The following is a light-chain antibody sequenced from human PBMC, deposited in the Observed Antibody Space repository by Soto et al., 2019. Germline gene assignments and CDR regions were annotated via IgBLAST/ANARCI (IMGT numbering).Light chain of an antibody. V-gene: IGLV2-14*03. CDR3: SSHSSSSTLVV. CDR1: SSDVGGYNY. J-gene: IGLJ2*01. CDR2: DVN. Sequence: QSVLSQPASMSGSPGQSITISCTGTSSDVGGYNYVSWYRQYPGKAPKLIIYDVNNRPSEVSNRFSGSKSGNTASLTISGLQAEDEADYYCSSHSSSSTLVVFGGGTKPTVL.